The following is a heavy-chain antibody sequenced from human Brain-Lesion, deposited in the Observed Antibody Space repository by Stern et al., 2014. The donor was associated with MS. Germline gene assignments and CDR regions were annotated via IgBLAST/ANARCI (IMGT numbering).Heavy chain of an antibody. Sequence: VQLVESGAEVKKPGSSVKVSCPASGNTFTNRYLHWVRQAPGQGLEWMGWITAFTGNTNYAQNFQDRVTITMDRSMSTAYMDLSSLRSDDTAIYFCAEGGSYGFVYWGQGTLVTVSS. V-gene: IGHV1-45*02. D-gene: IGHD4-17*01. J-gene: IGHJ4*02. CDR1: GNTFTNRY. CDR2: ITAFTGNT. CDR3: AEGGSYGFVY.